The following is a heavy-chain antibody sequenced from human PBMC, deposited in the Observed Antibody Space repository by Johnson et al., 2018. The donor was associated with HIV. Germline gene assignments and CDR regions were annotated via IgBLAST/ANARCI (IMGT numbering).Heavy chain of an antibody. D-gene: IGHD3-22*01. Sequence: VQLVESGGGLVQPGGSLRLSCAASGFTFSTYWMNWVRQAPGKGLVWVSRLNSDGSRTDYADSVKGRFTISRDNAKNSLYLQMNSLKTEDTAVYYCTTDRDSSGYLDAFDIWGQGTMVTVSS. J-gene: IGHJ3*02. CDR2: LNSDGSRT. V-gene: IGHV3-74*01. CDR3: TTDRDSSGYLDAFDI. CDR1: GFTFSTYW.